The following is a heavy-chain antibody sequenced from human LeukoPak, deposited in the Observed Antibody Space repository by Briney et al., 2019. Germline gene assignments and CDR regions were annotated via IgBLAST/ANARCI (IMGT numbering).Heavy chain of an antibody. CDR1: GGTFSSYA. Sequence: SVKVSCKASGGTFSSYAISWVRQAPGQGLEWIARIIPIFGTAYYAQKFQGRVTITADESTSTAYMELSSLRSEDTAVYYCARDRYSGYDRWYYFDYWGQGTLVTVSS. CDR2: IIPIFGTA. J-gene: IGHJ4*02. CDR3: ARDRYSGYDRWYYFDY. V-gene: IGHV1-69*13. D-gene: IGHD5-12*01.